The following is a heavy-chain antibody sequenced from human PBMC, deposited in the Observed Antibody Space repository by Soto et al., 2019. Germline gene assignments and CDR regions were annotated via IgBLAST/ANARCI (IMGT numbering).Heavy chain of an antibody. CDR1: GGSISSYY. V-gene: IGHV4-59*01. Sequence: SETLSLTCTVSGGSISSYYWSWIRQPPGKGLEWIGYIYYSGSTNYNPSLKSRVTISVDTSKNQFSLKLSSVTAADTAVYYCARAYTLYYYDSSGYFHFDYWGQGTLVTVSS. CDR3: ARAYTLYYYDSSGYFHFDY. J-gene: IGHJ4*02. D-gene: IGHD3-22*01. CDR2: IYYSGST.